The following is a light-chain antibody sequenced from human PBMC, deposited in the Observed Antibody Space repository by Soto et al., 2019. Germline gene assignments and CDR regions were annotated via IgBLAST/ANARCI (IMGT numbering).Light chain of an antibody. J-gene: IGKJ1*01. CDR2: CAS. CDR3: QQYFFTPWT. CDR1: QSILSSSSSKNY. Sequence: EMVMTQWPDSLAVNLAESSTINCKSSQSILSSSSSKNYLSWYQQKPGQPPKLLIYCASTRQSGVPDRFSGSGSGTDFTLTLNSLQAQDVAVYSCQQYFFTPWTFGQGTKVDI. V-gene: IGKV4-1*01.